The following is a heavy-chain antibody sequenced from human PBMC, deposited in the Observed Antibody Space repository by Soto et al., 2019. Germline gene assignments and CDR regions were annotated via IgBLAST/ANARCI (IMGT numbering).Heavy chain of an antibody. CDR1: GGSISSSSYY. V-gene: IGHV4-39*01. CDR2: IYYSGST. D-gene: IGHD6-19*01. Sequence: PSETLSLTCTVSGGSISSSSYYWGWIRHPPGKGLEWIGSIYYSGSTYYNPSLKSRVTISVDTSKNQFSLKLSSVTAADTAVYYCARLKVPNRYSSGWYSNAFDIWGQGTMVTVSS. J-gene: IGHJ3*02. CDR3: ARLKVPNRYSSGWYSNAFDI.